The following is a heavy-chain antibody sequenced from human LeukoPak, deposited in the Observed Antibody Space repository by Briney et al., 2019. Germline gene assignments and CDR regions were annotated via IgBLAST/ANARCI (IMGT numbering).Heavy chain of an antibody. V-gene: IGHV3-7*01. CDR3: ARVRVTNNWFDP. CDR2: IKQDGSEK. CDR1: GFTFSSYW. D-gene: IGHD4-17*01. Sequence: GGSLRLSCVASGFTFSSYWMSWVRQAPGKGLEWVANIKQDGSEKYYVDSVKGRFTIPRDNAKNSLYLQMNSLRAEDTAVYYCARVRVTNNWFDPWGQGTLVTVSS. J-gene: IGHJ5*02.